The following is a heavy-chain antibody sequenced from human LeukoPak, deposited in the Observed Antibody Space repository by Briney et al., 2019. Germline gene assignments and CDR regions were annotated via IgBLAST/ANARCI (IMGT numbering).Heavy chain of an antibody. D-gene: IGHD3-10*01. CDR3: ATATPPYYGSGSYPDY. V-gene: IGHV1-24*01. CDR2: FDPEDGET. J-gene: IGHJ4*02. CDR1: GYTLTELS. Sequence: GASVKVSCKVSGYTLTELSMHWVRQAPGKGLEWMGGFDPEDGETIYAQKFQGRVTMTEDTSTDTAYMELSSLRSEDTAVYYCATATPPYYGSGSYPDYWGQGTLVTVSS.